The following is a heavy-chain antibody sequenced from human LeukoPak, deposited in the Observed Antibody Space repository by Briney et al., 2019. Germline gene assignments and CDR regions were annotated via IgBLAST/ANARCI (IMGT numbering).Heavy chain of an antibody. CDR1: GFTFSSYG. CDR3: AELGITMIGGG. CDR2: ISCSGGST. V-gene: IGHV3-23*01. D-gene: IGHD3-10*02. Sequence: GGTLRLSCAASGFTFSSYGMSWVRQAPGKGLEWVSAISCSGGSTYYADSVKGRFTISRDNSKNTLYLQMNSLRAEDTAVYYCAELGITMIGGGWGKGATVTIAS. J-gene: IGHJ6*04.